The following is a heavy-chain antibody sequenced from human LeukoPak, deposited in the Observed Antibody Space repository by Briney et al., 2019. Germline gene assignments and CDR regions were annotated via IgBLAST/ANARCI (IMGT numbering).Heavy chain of an antibody. CDR2: MNPNSGNT. CDR1: GYTFTSYD. CDR3: AIVVCSSTNCYSFDY. D-gene: IGHD2-2*01. J-gene: IGHJ4*02. Sequence: ASVKVSCKASGYTFTSYDINWVRQATGQGLEWMGWMNPNSGNTGYAQKFQGRVTMTRNTSISTAYMELSSLRSEDTAVYYCAIVVCSSTNCYSFDYWGQGTLVTVSS. V-gene: IGHV1-8*01.